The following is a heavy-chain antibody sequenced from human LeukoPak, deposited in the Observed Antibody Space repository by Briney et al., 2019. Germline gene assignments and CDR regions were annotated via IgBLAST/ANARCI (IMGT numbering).Heavy chain of an antibody. D-gene: IGHD7-27*01. CDR2: IYPSGNT. CDR3: ARSHWGPFGSRIANWFGP. Sequence: SETLSLTCSVSGGSFSNHFWSWVRQPAGKGLEWIGRIYPSGNTNYNPSLKSRVTLSVDTSKTQFYLSLSSVTTADTAVYYCARSHWGPFGSRIANWFGPWGQGTLVTVSS. V-gene: IGHV4-4*07. CDR1: GGSFSNHF. J-gene: IGHJ5*02.